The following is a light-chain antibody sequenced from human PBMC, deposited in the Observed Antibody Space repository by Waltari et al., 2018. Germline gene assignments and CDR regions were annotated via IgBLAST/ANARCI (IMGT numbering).Light chain of an antibody. CDR1: QSVLSSTNSNNY. V-gene: IGKV4-1*01. CDR3: QQYYTAPCT. Sequence: DIVLTPSPDSLALSLGDRASISCRSSQSVLSSTNSNNYLAWYQQRPGQPPKLLFYWASTRVSGVPDRCDGSGSGTDFTLTISSLQAEDLAVYYCQQYYTAPCTFGQGTRLEIK. CDR2: WAS. J-gene: IGKJ2*02.